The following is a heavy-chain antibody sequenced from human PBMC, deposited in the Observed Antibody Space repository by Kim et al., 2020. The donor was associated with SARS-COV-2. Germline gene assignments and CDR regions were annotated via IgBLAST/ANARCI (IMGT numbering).Heavy chain of an antibody. CDR2: ISSSRTYI. J-gene: IGHJ4*01. CDR1: GFTFSFYS. Sequence: GGSLRLSCAASGFTFSFYSMNWVRQAPGKGLEWVSSISSSRTYIYYADSVKGRFTISRDDAKNSLYLQMNSLRAEDTAIYYCARVPWGYGANSPSDFDF. CDR3: ARVPWGYGANSPSDFDF. D-gene: IGHD4-17*01. V-gene: IGHV3-21*01.